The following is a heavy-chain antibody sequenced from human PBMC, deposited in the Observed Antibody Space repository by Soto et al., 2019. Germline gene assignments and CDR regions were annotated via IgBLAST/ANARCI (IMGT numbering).Heavy chain of an antibody. CDR1: GGTFSSYA. CDR3: ARDLKRYYDYVWGSYNLNYYYGMDV. Sequence: GASVKVSCKASGGTFSSYAISWVRQAPGQGLEWMGGVIPFFGTENYAQKFQGIVTITADESTSTAYMELSSLRSEATAVYYCARDLKRYYDYVWGSYNLNYYYGMDVWGQGTTVTVSS. J-gene: IGHJ6*02. D-gene: IGHD3-16*01. CDR2: VIPFFGTE. V-gene: IGHV1-69*13.